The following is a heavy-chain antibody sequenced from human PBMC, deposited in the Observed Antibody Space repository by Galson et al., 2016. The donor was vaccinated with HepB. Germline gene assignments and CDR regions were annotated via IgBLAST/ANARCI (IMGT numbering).Heavy chain of an antibody. CDR2: ISYDGNIK. J-gene: IGHJ4*02. CDR1: GFSFSTYA. CDR3: ATRSQHPSHIGAFDY. Sequence: SLRLSCAASGFSFSTYATHWVRQAPGKGLEWAALISYDGNIKYYADSVKGRFTISRDNSKNTLDLQMNSLRAEDTAVYYCATRSQHPSHIGAFDYWGQGTLVTVSS. D-gene: IGHD6-13*01. V-gene: IGHV3-30-3*01.